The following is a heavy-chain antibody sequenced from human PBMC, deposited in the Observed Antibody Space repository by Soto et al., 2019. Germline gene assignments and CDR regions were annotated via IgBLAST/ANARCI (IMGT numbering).Heavy chain of an antibody. CDR2: LWYDGSNK. J-gene: IGHJ3*02. Sequence: QVQLVESGGGVVQPGRSLRLSCAASGFTFSSYGMHWVRQAPGKGLEWVAFLWYDGSNKYYAYSVKGRFTISGANSKNTLYLPLNSLRAEDTAVYYCARETRIFGVVIYAFDIWVQGTMVTVSS. CDR3: ARETRIFGVVIYAFDI. CDR1: GFTFSSYG. V-gene: IGHV3-33*01. D-gene: IGHD3-3*02.